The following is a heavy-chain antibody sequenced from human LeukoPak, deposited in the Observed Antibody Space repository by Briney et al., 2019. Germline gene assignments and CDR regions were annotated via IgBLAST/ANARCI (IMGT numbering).Heavy chain of an antibody. D-gene: IGHD2-15*01. CDR1: GYTFTSYG. Sequence: ASVKVSCKASGYTFTSYGISWARQAPGQGLEWMGWISAYSGNTNYAQKLQGRVTMTTDTSTSTAYMELRSLRSDDTAVYYCARDTLRYCSGGSCSYWFDPWGQGTLVTVSS. CDR2: ISAYSGNT. CDR3: ARDTLRYCSGGSCSYWFDP. J-gene: IGHJ5*02. V-gene: IGHV1-18*01.